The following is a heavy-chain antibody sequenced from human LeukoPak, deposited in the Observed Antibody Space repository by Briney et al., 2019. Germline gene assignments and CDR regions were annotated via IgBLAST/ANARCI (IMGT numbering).Heavy chain of an antibody. J-gene: IGHJ4*02. CDR1: GYTFTSYD. V-gene: IGHV1-46*03. Sequence: ASVKVSCKASGYTFTSYDINWVRQATGQGLEWMGIINPSGGSTSYAQRFQGRVTMTRDTSTSTVYMELSSLRSEDTAVYYCARAEAAAGLWGQGTLVTVSS. D-gene: IGHD6-13*01. CDR2: INPSGGST. CDR3: ARAEAAAGL.